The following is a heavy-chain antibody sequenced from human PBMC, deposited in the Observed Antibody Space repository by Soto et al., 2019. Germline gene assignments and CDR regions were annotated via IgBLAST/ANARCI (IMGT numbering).Heavy chain of an antibody. CDR1: GGTFSSYA. J-gene: IGHJ6*02. CDR3: ARGNCSSTSCYRFYYYYGMDV. Sequence: SVKVSCKASGGTFSSYAISWVRQAPGQGLEWMGGIIPIFGTANYAQKFQGRVTITADESTSTAYMELSSLRSEDTAVYYCARGNCSSTSCYRFYYYYGMDVWGQGTTVTVSS. D-gene: IGHD2-2*01. V-gene: IGHV1-69*13. CDR2: IIPIFGTA.